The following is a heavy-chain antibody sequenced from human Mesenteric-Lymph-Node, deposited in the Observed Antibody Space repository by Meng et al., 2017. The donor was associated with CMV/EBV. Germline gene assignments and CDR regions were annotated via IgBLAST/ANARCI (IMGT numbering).Heavy chain of an antibody. CDR2: IHWNDDK. V-gene: IGHV2-5*04. D-gene: IGHD6-13*01. J-gene: IGHJ5*02. CDR1: GFSLTTYGVS. Sequence: CTISGFSLTTYGVSVGWIRQPPGKALEWLALIHWNDDKCYSPSLKSRLTITKDTFKDQVVLAMTNMDPVDTGTYYCAREYTSSWFDQWGQGTLVTVSS. CDR3: AREYTSSWFDQ.